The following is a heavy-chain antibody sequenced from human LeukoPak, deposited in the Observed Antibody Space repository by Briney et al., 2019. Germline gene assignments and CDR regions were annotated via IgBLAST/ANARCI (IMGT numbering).Heavy chain of an antibody. Sequence: ASVKVSCKASGYTFTGYYMHWVRQAPGQGLEWMGWINPNSGGTNYAQKFQGRVTMTRDTSISTAYMELSRLRSDDTAVHYCARTTGTTGSHTSLDYWGQGTLVTVSS. CDR3: ARTTGTTGSHTSLDY. CDR1: GYTFTGYY. CDR2: INPNSGGT. D-gene: IGHD1-1*01. V-gene: IGHV1-2*02. J-gene: IGHJ4*02.